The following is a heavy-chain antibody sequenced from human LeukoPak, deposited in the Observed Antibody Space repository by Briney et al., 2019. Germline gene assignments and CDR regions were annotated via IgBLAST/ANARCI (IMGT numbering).Heavy chain of an antibody. CDR1: GGSISSYY. CDR3: ARVRGNPSYYFDY. V-gene: IGHV4-59*01. J-gene: IGHJ4*02. Sequence: PSETLSLTCTVSGGSISSYYWSWIRQPAGKGLEWIGYIYYSESTNYNPSLKSRVTISVDTSKNQFSLKLSSVTAADTAVYYCARVRGNPSYYFDYWGQGTLVTVSS. CDR2: IYYSEST. D-gene: IGHD4-23*01.